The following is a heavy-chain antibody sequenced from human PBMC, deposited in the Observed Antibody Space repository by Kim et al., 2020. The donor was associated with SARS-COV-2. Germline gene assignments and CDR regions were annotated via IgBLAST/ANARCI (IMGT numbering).Heavy chain of an antibody. CDR3: ARGYEHRGGLDH. V-gene: IGHV1-3*01. CDR2: T. Sequence: TEYSQKFLGRLTFTWDRSATTVYMELSSLTPEDTAVYYCARGYEHRGGLDHWGQGTLVTVSS. D-gene: IGHD2-2*01. J-gene: IGHJ4*02.